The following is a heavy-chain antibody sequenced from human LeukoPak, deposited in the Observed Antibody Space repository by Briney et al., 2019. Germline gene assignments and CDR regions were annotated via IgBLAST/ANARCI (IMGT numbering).Heavy chain of an antibody. Sequence: SETLSLTCTVSGGSISSYYWSWIRQPPGKGLEWIGYIYYSGSTNYNPSLKSRVTISVDTSKNQFSLKLSSVTAADTAVYYCARGGAFIVATTYYYYYMDVWGKGTTVTVSS. CDR1: GGSISSYY. V-gene: IGHV4-59*01. D-gene: IGHD5-12*01. CDR2: IYYSGST. J-gene: IGHJ6*03. CDR3: ARGGAFIVATTYYYYYMDV.